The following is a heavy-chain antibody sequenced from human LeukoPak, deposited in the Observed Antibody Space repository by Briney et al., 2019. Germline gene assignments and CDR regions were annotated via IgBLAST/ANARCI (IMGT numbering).Heavy chain of an antibody. CDR3: TRGPFLNGNAYNWFDP. D-gene: IGHD1-20*01. CDR1: GYTLTELS. J-gene: IGHJ5*02. CDR2: FDPEDGET. Sequence: ASVKVSCKVSGYTLTELSMHWVRQAPGKGLEWMGGFDPEDGETIYAQKFQGRVAIARDTSTSTVYLELNNLASDDTAIYYCTRGPFLNGNAYNWFDPWGQGTLVTVSS. V-gene: IGHV1-24*01.